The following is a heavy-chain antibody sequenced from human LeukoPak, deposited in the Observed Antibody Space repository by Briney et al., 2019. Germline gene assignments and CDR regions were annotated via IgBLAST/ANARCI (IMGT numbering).Heavy chain of an antibody. D-gene: IGHD1-26*01. Sequence: PGGSLRLSCAASGFTFSSYAMSWVRQAPGKGLEWVSAISGSGGSTYYADSVKGRFTISRVNSKNTLYLQMNSLRAEDTAVYYWARGGSYCFDYWGQGTLVTVSS. V-gene: IGHV3-23*01. J-gene: IGHJ4*02. CDR1: GFTFSSYA. CDR3: ARGGSYCFDY. CDR2: ISGSGGST.